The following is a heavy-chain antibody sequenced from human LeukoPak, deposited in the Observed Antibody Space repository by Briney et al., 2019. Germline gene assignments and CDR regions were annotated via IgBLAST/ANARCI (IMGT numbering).Heavy chain of an antibody. Sequence: SGGSLRLSCAASGFTFSSYSMNWVRQAPGKGLEWVSYISSSSTIYYADSVKGRFTISRDNAKNSLYLQMNSLRAEDTAVYYCARSAYSSGWSTFDYGGQGTLVTVSS. CDR2: ISSSSTI. J-gene: IGHJ4*02. D-gene: IGHD6-19*01. CDR3: ARSAYSSGWSTFDY. V-gene: IGHV3-48*01. CDR1: GFTFSSYS.